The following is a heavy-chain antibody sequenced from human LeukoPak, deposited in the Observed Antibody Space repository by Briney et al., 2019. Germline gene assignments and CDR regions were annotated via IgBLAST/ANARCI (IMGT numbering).Heavy chain of an antibody. CDR2: ISYDGSNK. Sequence: GRSLRLSCAASGFTFSSYAMHWVRQAPGKGLEWVAVISYDGSNKYYADSVKGRFTISRDNSKNTVYLQMNSLSADDTAVYYCARDKLRGSAGNYYYMDVWGKGTTVTVSS. J-gene: IGHJ6*03. CDR3: ARDKLRGSAGNYYYMDV. D-gene: IGHD1-26*01. CDR1: GFTFSSYA. V-gene: IGHV3-30*04.